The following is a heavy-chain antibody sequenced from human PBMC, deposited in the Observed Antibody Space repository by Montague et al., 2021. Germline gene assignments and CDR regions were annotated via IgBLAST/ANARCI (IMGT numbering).Heavy chain of an antibody. V-gene: IGHV2-5*02. CDR1: GFSLTTSGVG. CDR2: IYWDANK. CDR3: AHTHHVIPFYFCMDV. J-gene: IGHJ6*03. Sequence: PALVKPTQTLTLTCTFSGFSLTTSGVGVGWIRQPPGKALEWPGVIYWDANKRYSPSLQNRLIITHDASRNQVILTLNDLDPMDTGTYFCAHTHHVIPFYFCMDVWGKGTTVTVSS. D-gene: IGHD2-21*01.